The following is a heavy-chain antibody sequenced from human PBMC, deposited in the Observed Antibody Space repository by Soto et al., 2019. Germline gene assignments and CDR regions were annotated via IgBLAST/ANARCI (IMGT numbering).Heavy chain of an antibody. Sequence: QVQLQESGPGLVKPSETLSLTCTVSGGSISSYYWTWIRQPPGKGLEWIGFMYNSGSTHYNPSLKRRVTIALDTSKNQFALTRRSVTAADTAVYYCASLGYHYGSGSYPLDYWGQGTLVTVSS. CDR2: MYNSGST. J-gene: IGHJ4*02. CDR3: ASLGYHYGSGSYPLDY. D-gene: IGHD3-10*01. CDR1: GGSISSYY. V-gene: IGHV4-4*08.